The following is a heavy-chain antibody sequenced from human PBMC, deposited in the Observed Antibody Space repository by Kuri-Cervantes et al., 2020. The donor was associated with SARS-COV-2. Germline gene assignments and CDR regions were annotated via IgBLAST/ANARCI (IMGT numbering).Heavy chain of an antibody. D-gene: IGHD3-3*01. Sequence: GGSLRLSCAASGFTFSSYEMNWVRQAPGKGLEWVSYISSSGSTIYYADSVKGRFTISRDNAKNSLYLQMNSLRSEDTAVYYCARSSNGITIFGETYYYYMDVWGKGTTVTVSS. J-gene: IGHJ6*03. CDR3: ARSSNGITIFGETYYYYMDV. CDR1: GFTFSSYE. CDR2: ISSSGSTI. V-gene: IGHV3-48*03.